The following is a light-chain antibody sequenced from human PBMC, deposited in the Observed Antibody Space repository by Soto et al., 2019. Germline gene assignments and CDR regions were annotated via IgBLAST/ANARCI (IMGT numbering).Light chain of an antibody. CDR1: SSDVGAYDY. J-gene: IGLJ3*02. V-gene: IGLV2-14*01. CDR2: EVR. CDR3: QTFDSSLTISWV. Sequence: QSALTQPASVSGSPGQSITISCTGTSSDVGAYDYVSWYQQLPGKAPKLILYEVRDRPSGVSNRFSGSRSGTSASLAITGLQAEDEADYYCQTFDSSLTISWVFGGGTKLTVL.